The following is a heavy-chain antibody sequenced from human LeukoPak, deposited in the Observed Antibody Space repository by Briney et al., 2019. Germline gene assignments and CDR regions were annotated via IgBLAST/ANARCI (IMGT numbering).Heavy chain of an antibody. J-gene: IGHJ3*01. Sequence: ASVMVSCKASGYTFTGYYMHWVRQAPGQGLEWMGRINPHSGGTSYAQKLQGRVTMTRETSISTAYMERSRLRSDDTAVYDCVPELDAFDVWGQGTMVTVSS. CDR3: VPELDAFDV. D-gene: IGHD1-26*01. CDR1: GYTFTGYY. V-gene: IGHV1-2*06. CDR2: INPHSGGT.